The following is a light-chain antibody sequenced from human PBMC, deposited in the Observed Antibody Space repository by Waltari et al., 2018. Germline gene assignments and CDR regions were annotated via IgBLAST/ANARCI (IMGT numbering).Light chain of an antibody. J-gene: IGKJ1*01. CDR2: GTS. V-gene: IGKV3-15*01. CDR3: QQSYNWPRT. Sequence: EIVMTQSPATLTVSPGERATLSCRASQSVGDDLAWYQQKRGQAPRLLIYGTSTRTTGVPARFSGSGSGTEFTLTISSLQSEDFAVYYCQQSYNWPRTFGQGTKVEIK. CDR1: QSVGDD.